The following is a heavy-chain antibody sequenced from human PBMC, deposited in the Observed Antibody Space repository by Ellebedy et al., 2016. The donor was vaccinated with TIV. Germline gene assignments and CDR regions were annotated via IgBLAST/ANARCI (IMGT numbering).Heavy chain of an antibody. V-gene: IGHV4-34*01. Sequence: SETLSLTXTVSGGSISSYYWSWIRQPPGKGLEWIGEINHSGSTNYNPSLKSRVTISVDTSKNQFSLKLSSVTAADTAVYYCARLAKEVYCGGDCYLLDYWGQGTLVTVSS. CDR1: GGSISSYY. CDR2: INHSGST. D-gene: IGHD2-21*02. J-gene: IGHJ4*02. CDR3: ARLAKEVYCGGDCYLLDY.